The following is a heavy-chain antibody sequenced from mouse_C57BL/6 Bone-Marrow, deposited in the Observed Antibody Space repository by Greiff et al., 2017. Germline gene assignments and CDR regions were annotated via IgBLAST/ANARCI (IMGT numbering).Heavy chain of an antibody. V-gene: IGHV1-64*01. J-gene: IGHJ4*01. CDR3: ARRWLLPYYYAMDY. Sequence: QVQLKQSGAELVRPGSSVKMSCKTSGYTFTSYGINWVKQRPGQGLEWIGMIHPNSGSTNYNEKFKSKATLTVDKSSSTAYMQLSSLTSEDSAVYYCARRWLLPYYYAMDYWGQGTSVTVSS. CDR2: IHPNSGST. CDR1: GYTFTSYG. D-gene: IGHD2-3*01.